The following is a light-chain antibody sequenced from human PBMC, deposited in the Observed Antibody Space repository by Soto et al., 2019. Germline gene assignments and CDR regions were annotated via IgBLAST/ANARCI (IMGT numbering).Light chain of an antibody. CDR1: KLGNKY. V-gene: IGLV3-1*01. CDR3: QAWDSSTVV. CDR2: QDT. J-gene: IGLJ2*01. Sequence: SYELTQPPSVSVSPGQTAIIASSGDKLGNKYTCWYQQKPGQSPVLVIYQDTKRPSGIPERFSGSTSGNTATLTISGTQATDEADYFCQAWDSSTVVFGGGTQLTVL.